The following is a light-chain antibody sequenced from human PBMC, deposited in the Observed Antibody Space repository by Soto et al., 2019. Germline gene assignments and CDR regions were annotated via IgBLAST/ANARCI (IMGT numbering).Light chain of an antibody. CDR2: GAS. CDR3: QEYNTWPWT. J-gene: IGKJ1*01. CDR1: QSLTTN. V-gene: IGKV3-15*01. Sequence: ETVMTQCPATLSVSPGERATLSCRASQSLTTNLAWYQQKRRQAPRVLTFGASTRATGIPVRFSGSRSGTDCSLTIDRQQSEDGAAYYCQEYNTWPWTFGKGIKVAIK.